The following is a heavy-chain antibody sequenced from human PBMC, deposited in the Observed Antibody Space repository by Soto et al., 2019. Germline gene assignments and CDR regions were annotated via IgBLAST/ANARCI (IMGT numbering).Heavy chain of an antibody. V-gene: IGHV3-30*18. CDR1: GFTFSSYG. J-gene: IGHJ4*02. D-gene: IGHD3-10*01. Sequence: QVQLVESGGGVVQPGRSLRLSCAASGFTFSSYGMHWVRQAPGKGLEWVAVISYDGSNKYYADSVKGRFTISRDNSKNTLYLQMNSLRAEDTAVYYRAKGDTYIYGSGSFFDYWGQGTLVTVSS. CDR2: ISYDGSNK. CDR3: AKGDTYIYGSGSFFDY.